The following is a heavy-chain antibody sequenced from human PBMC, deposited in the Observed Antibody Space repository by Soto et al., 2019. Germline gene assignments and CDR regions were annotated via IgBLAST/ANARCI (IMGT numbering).Heavy chain of an antibody. D-gene: IGHD3-10*01. CDR2: IYPGDSDT. V-gene: IGHV5-51*01. J-gene: IGHJ6*02. Sequence: PGESLKISCKGSGYSFTSYWIGWARQMPGKGLEWMGIIYPGDSDTRYSPSFQGQVTISADKSISTAYLQWSSLKASDTAMYYCARNYGSGSYFKPTYYYYGMDVWGQGTTVTVSS. CDR1: GYSFTSYW. CDR3: ARNYGSGSYFKPTYYYYGMDV.